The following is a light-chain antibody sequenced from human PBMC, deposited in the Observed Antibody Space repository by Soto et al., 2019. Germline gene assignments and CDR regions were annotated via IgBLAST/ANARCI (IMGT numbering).Light chain of an antibody. J-gene: IGKJ1*01. CDR2: KAS. CDR1: QSISTS. V-gene: IGKV1-5*03. Sequence: DIQMTQSPSTLSASVGDRVTITCRASQSISTSFAWYQQKPGKAPKILIYKASTLESGVPSRFSGSGSGTEFTLNITSLQPDDFATYYCQQYNSYPWTFGQGTKVEIK. CDR3: QQYNSYPWT.